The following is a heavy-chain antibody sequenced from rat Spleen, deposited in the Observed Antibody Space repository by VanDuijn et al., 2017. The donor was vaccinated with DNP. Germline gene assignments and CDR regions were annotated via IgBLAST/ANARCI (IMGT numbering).Heavy chain of an antibody. CDR1: GYSITSNY. D-gene: IGHD1-7*01. J-gene: IGHJ2*01. CDR2: ISYSGST. Sequence: EVQLQESGSGLVKPSQSLSLTCSVTGYSITSNYWGWIRKFPGNKMEYVGHISYSGSTNYNPSLKSRISITTDTSKNHFFLQLNSATTEDTATYYCARWTRYFDSWGQGVMVTVSS. CDR3: ARWTRYFDS. V-gene: IGHV3-1*01.